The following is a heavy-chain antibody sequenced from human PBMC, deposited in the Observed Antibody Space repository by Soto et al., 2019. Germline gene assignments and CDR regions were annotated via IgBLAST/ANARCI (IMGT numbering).Heavy chain of an antibody. V-gene: IGHV3-23*01. D-gene: IGHD3-16*02. CDR1: GFIFSSYG. CDR2: ISGNGGTK. J-gene: IGHJ4*02. CDR3: AKDTRLRLGDLSFHAFDS. Sequence: EVQLLESVGGLVQPGGSLRLSCAASGFIFSSYGMSWVRQAPGKGLAWVSGISGNGGTKYYADSVKGRFTISRDNSKNTLYLQMNSLRAEDTAVYYCAKDTRLRLGDLSFHAFDSWGQGTLVTVSS.